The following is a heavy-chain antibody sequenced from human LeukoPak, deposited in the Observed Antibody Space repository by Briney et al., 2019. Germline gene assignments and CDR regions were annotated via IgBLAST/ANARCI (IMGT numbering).Heavy chain of an antibody. CDR2: INPNSGGT. CDR1: GYTFSGYY. Sequence: ASVKVSCKASGYTFSGYYMHWVRQAPGQGLEWMGWINPNSGGTNYAQKCQGRVTMTRDTSISTAYMELSRLRSDDTAVYYCARVGATSAFDIWGQGTMVTVSS. V-gene: IGHV1-2*02. CDR3: ARVGATSAFDI. D-gene: IGHD1-26*01. J-gene: IGHJ3*02.